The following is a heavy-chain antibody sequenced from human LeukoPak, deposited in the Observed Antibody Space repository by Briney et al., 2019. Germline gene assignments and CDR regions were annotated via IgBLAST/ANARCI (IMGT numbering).Heavy chain of an antibody. J-gene: IGHJ3*02. Sequence: GGSLGLSCAASGFTFSSYAMSWVRQAPGKGLEWVSAISGSGGSTYYADSVKGRFTISRDNSKNTLYLQMNSLRAEDTAVYYCAKDTVAGDAFDIWGQGTMVAVSS. CDR2: ISGSGGST. CDR1: GFTFSSYA. CDR3: AKDTVAGDAFDI. V-gene: IGHV3-23*01. D-gene: IGHD3-10*01.